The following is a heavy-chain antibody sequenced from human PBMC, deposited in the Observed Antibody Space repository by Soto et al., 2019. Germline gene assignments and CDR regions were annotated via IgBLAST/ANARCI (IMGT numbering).Heavy chain of an antibody. CDR1: GFTFTDYG. D-gene: IGHD3-3*01. CDR2: ISYDENDK. CDR3: PKGTFVWSGYTHY. J-gene: IGHJ4*02. V-gene: IGHV3-30*18. Sequence: QVQLVESGGGVVQPGRSLRLSCAASGFTFTDYGMHWVRQAPGKGLEWLAVISYDENDKYYADSVKGRLTISRDNSKNALYLHLNSLRAEDTAVYYYPKGTFVWSGYTHYWGQGALVTVSS.